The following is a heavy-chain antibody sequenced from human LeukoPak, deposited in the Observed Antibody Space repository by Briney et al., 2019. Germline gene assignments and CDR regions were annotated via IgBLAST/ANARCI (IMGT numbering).Heavy chain of an antibody. J-gene: IGHJ1*01. CDR3: ARDYTVALGTTTYFQH. D-gene: IGHD1-7*01. Sequence: GASVKVSCKASGYIFSFYAMIGVRQAPGQGLDCMGWINTNTGNPTYAQGFTGRFVFSLDTSVSTAYLQIRSLKAEDTAVYYCARDYTVALGTTTYFQHWGQGTLVTVSS. CDR2: INTNTGNP. V-gene: IGHV7-4-1*02. CDR1: GYIFSFYA.